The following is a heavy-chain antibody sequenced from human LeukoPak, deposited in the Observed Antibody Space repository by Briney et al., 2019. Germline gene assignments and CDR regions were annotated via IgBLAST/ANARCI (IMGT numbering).Heavy chain of an antibody. D-gene: IGHD1-14*01. V-gene: IGHV3-20*04. CDR3: VRDGYKAFDI. CDR1: GFAFDDYG. CDR2: INWNGGST. Sequence: PGGSLTLSCAVSGFAFDDYGVSWVRQAPGKGLEWVSGINWNGGSTGYADSVKGRFTISRDNAKNSLYLQMNSLRAEDTALYYCVRDGYKAFDIWGQRTMVTVSS. J-gene: IGHJ3*02.